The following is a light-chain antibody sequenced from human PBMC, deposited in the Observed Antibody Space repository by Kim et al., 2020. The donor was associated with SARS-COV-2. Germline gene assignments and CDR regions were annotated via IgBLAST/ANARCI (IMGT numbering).Light chain of an antibody. CDR1: QSLSNTY. CDR2: GVS. Sequence: PGERAPLSCRASQSLSNTYLAWYQQKPGQAPRLLIYGVSHRATGIPDRFTGSGSGTDFTLTISRLEPEDFAVYYCQQLDSSPSYTFGQGTKVDIK. J-gene: IGKJ2*01. V-gene: IGKV3-20*01. CDR3: QQLDSSPSYT.